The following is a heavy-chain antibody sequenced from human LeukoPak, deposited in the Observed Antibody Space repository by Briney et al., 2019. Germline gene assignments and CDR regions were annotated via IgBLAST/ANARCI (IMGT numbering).Heavy chain of an antibody. CDR1: GYSISSGYY. V-gene: IGHV4-38-2*02. CDR2: IYHSGST. J-gene: IGHJ4*02. D-gene: IGHD5-12*01. Sequence: SETLSLTCTVSGYSISSGYYWGWIRQPPGKGLEWIGSIYHSGSTYYNPSLKSRVTISVDTSKNQFSLKLSSVTAADAAVYYCARVSGYDWESFYDYWGQGTLVTVSS. CDR3: ARVSGYDWESFYDY.